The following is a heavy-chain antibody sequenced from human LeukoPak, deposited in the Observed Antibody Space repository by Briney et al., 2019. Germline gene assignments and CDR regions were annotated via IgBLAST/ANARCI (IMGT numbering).Heavy chain of an antibody. CDR2: INPNSGGT. D-gene: IGHD5-12*01. CDR3: FGLDIVATITGPYAFDI. Sequence: ASVKVSCKASGYTFTGYYMHWVRQAPGQGLEWMGRINPNSGGTNYAQKFQGRVTMTRDTSISTAYMELSRLRSDDTAVYYCFGLDIVATITGPYAFDIWGQGTMVIVSS. CDR1: GYTFTGYY. V-gene: IGHV1-2*06. J-gene: IGHJ3*02.